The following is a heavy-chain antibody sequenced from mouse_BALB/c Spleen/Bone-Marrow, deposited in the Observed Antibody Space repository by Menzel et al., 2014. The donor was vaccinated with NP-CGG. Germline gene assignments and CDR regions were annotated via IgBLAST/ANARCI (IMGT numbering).Heavy chain of an antibody. CDR2: IYPGSGST. CDR1: GYTFTSYW. Sequence: LQQSGSELVRPGASVKLSCKASGYTFTSYWMHWVKQRPGQGLEWIGNIYPGSGSTNYDEKFKSKATLTVDTSSSTASMQHSSLTSEDSAVYYCTNHYFDYWGQGTTLTVSS. CDR3: TNHYFDY. J-gene: IGHJ2*01. V-gene: IGHV1S22*01.